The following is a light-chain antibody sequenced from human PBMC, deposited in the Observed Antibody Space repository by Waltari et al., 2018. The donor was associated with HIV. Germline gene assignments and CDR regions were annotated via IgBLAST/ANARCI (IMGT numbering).Light chain of an antibody. V-gene: IGLV2-14*01. J-gene: IGLJ1*01. Sequence: QSALTQPASVSGSPGQSITISCTGTSSDVGGYNYVFWYQQHPGKAPQLMIYEVTNRPSGVSNRFPGSKSGNTASLTISGLQAEDEADYYCSSYTSSSTQVFGTGTRVTVL. CDR2: EVT. CDR3: SSYTSSSTQV. CDR1: SSDVGGYNY.